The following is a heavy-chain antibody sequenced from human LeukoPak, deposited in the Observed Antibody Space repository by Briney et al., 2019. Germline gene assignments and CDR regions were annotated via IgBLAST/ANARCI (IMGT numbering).Heavy chain of an antibody. D-gene: IGHD3-9*01. V-gene: IGHV3-30-3*01. CDR3: ARDSPYDILTGYYSSFDY. Sequence: GGSLRLSCAASGFTFSSYAMHWVRQAPGKGLEWVAVISYDGSNKYYADSVKGRFTISRDNAKNSLYLQMNSLRAEDTAVYYCARDSPYDILTGYYSSFDYWGQGTLVTVSS. J-gene: IGHJ4*02. CDR1: GFTFSSYA. CDR2: ISYDGSNK.